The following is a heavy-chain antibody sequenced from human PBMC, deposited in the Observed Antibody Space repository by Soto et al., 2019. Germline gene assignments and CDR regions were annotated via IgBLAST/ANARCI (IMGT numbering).Heavy chain of an antibody. CDR1: GFTFSSFW. V-gene: IGHV3-7*01. J-gene: IGHJ4*02. CDR2: INPDGSEK. Sequence: GSLRLSCAASGFTFSSFWMDWVRQAPGKGLEWVDNINPDGSEKHYVDSVKGRFTISRDNAKNSLYLQMSSLTAEDSALYYCSRSLDSWGQGTRVTSPQ. CDR3: SRSLDS.